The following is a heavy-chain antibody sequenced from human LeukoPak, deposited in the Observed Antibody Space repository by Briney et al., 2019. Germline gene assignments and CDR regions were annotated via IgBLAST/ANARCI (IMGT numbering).Heavy chain of an antibody. CDR2: ISYDGSNK. D-gene: IGHD3-22*01. CDR1: GFTFSSYA. Sequence: GGSLRLSCAASGFTFSSYAMHWVCQAPGKGLEWVAVISYDGSNKYYADSVKGRFTISRDNSKNTLYLQMNSLRAEDTAVYYCARAESSGYPAPGAFDIWGQGTMVTVSS. CDR3: ARAESSGYPAPGAFDI. V-gene: IGHV3-30-3*01. J-gene: IGHJ3*02.